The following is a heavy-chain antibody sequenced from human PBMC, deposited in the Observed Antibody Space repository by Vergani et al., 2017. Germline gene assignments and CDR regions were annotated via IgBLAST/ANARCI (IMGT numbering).Heavy chain of an antibody. CDR3: ARVLRICSSTSCHPNDAFDI. V-gene: IGHV1-2*02. CDR1: GYTFTGYY. CDR2: INPNSGGT. J-gene: IGHJ3*02. Sequence: QVQLVQSGAEVKKPGASVKVSCKASGYTFTGYYMHWVRQAPGQGLEWMGWINPNSGGTNYAQKFQGRVTMTRDTSISTAYMELRSLRSDDTAVYYCARVLRICSSTSCHPNDAFDIWGQGTMVTVSS. D-gene: IGHD2-2*01.